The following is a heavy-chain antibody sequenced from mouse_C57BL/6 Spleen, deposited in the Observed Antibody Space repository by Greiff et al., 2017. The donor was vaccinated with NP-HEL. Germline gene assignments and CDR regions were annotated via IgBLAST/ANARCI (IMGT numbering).Heavy chain of an antibody. CDR3: ARNPPEYIDV. J-gene: IGHJ1*03. CDR1: GYTFTDYY. V-gene: IGHV1-26*01. CDR2: INPNNGGT. Sequence: VQLQQSGPELVKPGASVKISCKASGYTFTDYYMNWVKQSHGKSLEWIGDINPNNGGTSYNQKFKGKATLTVDKSSSTAYMELRSLTSEDSAVYYGARNPPEYIDVWGTGTTVTVSS.